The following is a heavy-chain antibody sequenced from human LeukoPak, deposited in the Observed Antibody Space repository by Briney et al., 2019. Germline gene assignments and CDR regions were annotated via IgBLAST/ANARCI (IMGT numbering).Heavy chain of an antibody. D-gene: IGHD6-13*01. J-gene: IGHJ4*02. V-gene: IGHV4-34*01. Sequence: KPSETLSLTCAVYGGSFSGYYWSWIRQPPGKGLEWIGEINHSGSTNYNPSLKSRVTISVDTSKNQFSLKLSPVTAADTAVYYCARGHSSSSVDYWGQGTLVTVSS. CDR2: INHSGST. CDR3: ARGHSSSSVDY. CDR1: GGSFSGYY.